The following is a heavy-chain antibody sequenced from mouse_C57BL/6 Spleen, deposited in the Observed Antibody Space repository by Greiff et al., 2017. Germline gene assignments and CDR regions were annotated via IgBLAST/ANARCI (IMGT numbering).Heavy chain of an antibody. D-gene: IGHD1-1*01. CDR2: FYPGSGSI. Sequence: VQLQQSGAELVKPGASVKLSCKASGYTFTEYSIHWVKQRSGQGLEWIGWFYPGSGSIKYNEKFKDKATLTADKSSSTVYIELSRLTSEDSAVYYCARREGTVVARYFDVWGTGTTVTVSS. CDR3: ARREGTVVARYFDV. CDR1: GYTFTEYS. V-gene: IGHV1-62-2*01. J-gene: IGHJ1*03.